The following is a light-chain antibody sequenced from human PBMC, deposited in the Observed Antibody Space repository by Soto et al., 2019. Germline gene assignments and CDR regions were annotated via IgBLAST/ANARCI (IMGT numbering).Light chain of an antibody. V-gene: IGKV3-20*01. CDR1: QTVINNQ. CDR2: AAS. J-gene: IGKJ5*01. Sequence: DIVLTQSPGTLSFSKGERATLSCRASQTVINNQLAWYQQTPGQAPRLLIYAASSRATGIPDRFSGSGSGTDFTLTITRLEPEDSAMYYCQQYGSSGGITFGHGTRLEI. CDR3: QQYGSSGGIT.